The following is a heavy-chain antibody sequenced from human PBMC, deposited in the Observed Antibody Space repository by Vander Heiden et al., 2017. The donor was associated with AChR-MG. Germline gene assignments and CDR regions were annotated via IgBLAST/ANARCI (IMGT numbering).Heavy chain of an antibody. V-gene: IGHV1-18*01. Sequence: QVQLVQSGAEVKKPGASVKVSCKASGYTFTSSGISWVRQAPGQGLEWMGWISAYNGNTNYAQKLQGRVTMTTDTSTSTAYMELRSLRSDDTTVYYCARFLYGDYFRDAFDIWGQGTMVTVSS. J-gene: IGHJ3*02. D-gene: IGHD4-17*01. CDR3: ARFLYGDYFRDAFDI. CDR2: ISAYNGNT. CDR1: GYTFTSSG.